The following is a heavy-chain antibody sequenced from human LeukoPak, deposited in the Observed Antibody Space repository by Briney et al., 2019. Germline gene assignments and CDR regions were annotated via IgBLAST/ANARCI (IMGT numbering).Heavy chain of an antibody. J-gene: IGHJ4*02. Sequence: GSLRLSCAASGFTFSSYSMNWVRQAPGKGLEWIGEINHSGSTNYNPSLKSRVTISVDTSKNQFSLKLSSVTAADTAVYYCARGGTTQGGGVLWGQGTLVTVSS. D-gene: IGHD4-17*01. V-gene: IGHV4-34*01. CDR3: ARGGTTQGGGVL. CDR2: INHSGST. CDR1: GFTFSSYS.